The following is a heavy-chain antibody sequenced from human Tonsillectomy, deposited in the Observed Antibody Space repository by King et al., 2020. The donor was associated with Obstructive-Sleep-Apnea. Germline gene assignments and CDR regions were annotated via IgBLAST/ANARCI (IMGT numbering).Heavy chain of an antibody. Sequence: QLVQSGAEVKKPGASVKVSCKASGYTFTSYDINWVRQATGQGLVWMGWVNPNSGNTGYAQKFQCRVTMTRNTSISTAYMELSSLRSEDTAVYYCARGRLGSGWLHFDYWGQGTLVTVSS. CDR2: VNPNSGNT. CDR1: GYTFTSYD. D-gene: IGHD6-19*01. CDR3: ARGRLGSGWLHFDY. V-gene: IGHV1-8*01. J-gene: IGHJ4*02.